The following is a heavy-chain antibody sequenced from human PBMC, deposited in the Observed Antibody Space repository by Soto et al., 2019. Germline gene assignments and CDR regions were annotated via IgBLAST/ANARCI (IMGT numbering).Heavy chain of an antibody. V-gene: IGHV3-23*01. Sequence: PGGSLRLSCAASGFTFSNYAMSWVRQAPGKGLEWVSVISDSGGITYYADSVKGRFTISRDNSKNTLYLQMDSLRAEDTALYYCATVQYGDYLPLPFDLWGKGKMVTV. J-gene: IGHJ3*01. CDR3: ATVQYGDYLPLPFDL. CDR2: ISDSGGIT. D-gene: IGHD4-17*01. CDR1: GFTFSNYA.